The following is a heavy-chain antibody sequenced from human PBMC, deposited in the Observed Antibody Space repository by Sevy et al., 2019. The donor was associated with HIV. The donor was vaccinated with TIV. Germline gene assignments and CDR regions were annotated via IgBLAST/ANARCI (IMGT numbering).Heavy chain of an antibody. J-gene: IGHJ3*02. D-gene: IGHD5-18*01. CDR3: ARYEEDTTLVNAFDI. CDR1: GFTFSNYI. V-gene: IGHV3-21*01. CDR2: ISNSGTYI. Sequence: GGSLRLSCAASGFTFSNYIINWVRQAPGKGLEWVSSISNSGTYIYYADSVKGRVTISRDNAKNSLYLQMNSLRAEDTAVYYCARYEEDTTLVNAFDIWGQGTMVTVSS.